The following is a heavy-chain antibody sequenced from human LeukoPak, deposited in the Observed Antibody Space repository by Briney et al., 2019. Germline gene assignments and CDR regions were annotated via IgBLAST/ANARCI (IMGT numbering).Heavy chain of an antibody. J-gene: IGHJ1*01. D-gene: IGHD2-15*01. CDR3: ASDSYSPEYFQH. CDR2: ISSDGSNK. Sequence: PGGSLRLSCAASGFTFSSYGIHWVRQAPGKGLEWVAAISSDGSNKHFADSVKGRFTISRDNSKNTLYLKVSSLRAEDTAVYYCASDSYSPEYFQHWGQGTLVTVSS. V-gene: IGHV3-30*03. CDR1: GFTFSSYG.